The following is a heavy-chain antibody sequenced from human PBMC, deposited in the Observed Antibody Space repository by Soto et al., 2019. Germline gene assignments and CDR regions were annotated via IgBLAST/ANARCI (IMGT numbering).Heavy chain of an antibody. CDR3: ARDPSSCTNGVCYRAIGAYYYYGMEV. CDR2: INAGSGNT. D-gene: IGHD2-8*01. Sequence: ASVKVSCKASGDTYTNYGLDWVRQAPGQRREWMGWINAGSGNTRYSQKFQGRITMTRDTTTSTVYMELSSLRSEDTAVYYCARDPSSCTNGVCYRAIGAYYYYGMEVWGQGTTVTVSS. V-gene: IGHV1-3*01. J-gene: IGHJ6*02. CDR1: GDTYTNYG.